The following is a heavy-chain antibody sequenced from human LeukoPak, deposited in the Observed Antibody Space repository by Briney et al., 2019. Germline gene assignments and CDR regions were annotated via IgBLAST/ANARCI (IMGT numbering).Heavy chain of an antibody. CDR2: ISGSGGST. D-gene: IGHD2-15*01. V-gene: IGHV3-23*01. CDR3: XXXXGSRQTMDYFDY. Sequence: GGSLRLSCAASGFTFSSYAMSWVRQAPGKGLEWVSAISGSGGSTYYADSVKGRFTISRDNSKNTLYLQMNSLRAEDTAVYYCXXXXGSRQTMDYFDYWGQGTLVTVSS. CDR1: GFTFSSYA. J-gene: IGHJ4*02.